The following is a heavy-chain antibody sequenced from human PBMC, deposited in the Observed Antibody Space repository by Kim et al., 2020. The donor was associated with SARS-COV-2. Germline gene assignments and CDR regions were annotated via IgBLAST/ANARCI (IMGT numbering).Heavy chain of an antibody. CDR2: IYYSGST. Sequence: SETLSLTCTVSGGSISSSSYYWGWIRQPPGKGLEWIGSIYYSGSTYYNPSLKSRVTISVDTSKNQFSLKLSSVTAADTAVYYCARQVDFWSGQWGNWFDPWGQGTLVTVSS. CDR1: GGSISSSSYY. V-gene: IGHV4-39*01. D-gene: IGHD3-3*01. CDR3: ARQVDFWSGQWGNWFDP. J-gene: IGHJ5*02.